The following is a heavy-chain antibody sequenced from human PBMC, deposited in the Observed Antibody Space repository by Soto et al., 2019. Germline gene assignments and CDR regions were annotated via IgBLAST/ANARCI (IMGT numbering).Heavy chain of an antibody. CDR1: GGSISSSSYY. Sequence: SETLSLTCTVSGGSISSSSYYWGWIRQPPGKGLEWIGSIYYSGSTYYNPSLKSRVTISVDTSKNQFSLKLSSVTAADTAVYYCARLRKDARGYSYGRGWFDPWGQGTLVTVSS. CDR2: IYYSGST. CDR3: ARLRKDARGYSYGRGWFDP. V-gene: IGHV4-39*01. J-gene: IGHJ5*02. D-gene: IGHD5-18*01.